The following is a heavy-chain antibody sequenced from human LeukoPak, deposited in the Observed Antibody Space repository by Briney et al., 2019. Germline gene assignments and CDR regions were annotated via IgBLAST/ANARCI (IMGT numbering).Heavy chain of an antibody. J-gene: IGHJ4*02. V-gene: IGHV4-31*03. CDR3: ARVVTSILVVTPDYFDY. CDR1: GGSISSSSYY. Sequence: SETLSLTCTVSGGSISSSSYYWGWIRQHPGKGLEWIGYIYYSGSTYYNPSLKSRVTISVDTSKNQFSLKLSSVTAADTAVYYCARVVTSILVVTPDYFDYWGQGTLVTVSS. CDR2: IYYSGST. D-gene: IGHD4-23*01.